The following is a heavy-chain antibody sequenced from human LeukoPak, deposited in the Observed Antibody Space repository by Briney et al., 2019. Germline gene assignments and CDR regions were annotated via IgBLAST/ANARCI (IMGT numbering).Heavy chain of an antibody. Sequence: GGSLRLSCAASGFTFSSYWMYWVRQAPGKGLVWVSRIDIDGSNTTYAYSVKGRFTIFRDNAKNTLYLQMNSPRAEDTAVYYCTRGGGIYADYDYWVQATLVTVSS. D-gene: IGHD4-17*01. V-gene: IGHV3-74*01. CDR1: GFTFSSYW. CDR2: IDIDGSNT. CDR3: TRGGGIYADYDY. J-gene: IGHJ4*02.